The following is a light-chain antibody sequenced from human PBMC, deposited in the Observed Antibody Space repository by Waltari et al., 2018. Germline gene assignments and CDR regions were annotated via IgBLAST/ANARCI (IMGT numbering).Light chain of an antibody. J-gene: IGKJ1*01. Sequence: DIQMTQSPSSLSASVGARFTITCRASQGISNWLAWYQQKPGKAPKLLIYRASNLETGVPSRFSGSGSGTDFTLTISSLQPEDIATYYCQQHDNSPWTFGQGTKVEIK. V-gene: IGKV1-33*01. CDR2: RAS. CDR3: QQHDNSPWT. CDR1: QGISNW.